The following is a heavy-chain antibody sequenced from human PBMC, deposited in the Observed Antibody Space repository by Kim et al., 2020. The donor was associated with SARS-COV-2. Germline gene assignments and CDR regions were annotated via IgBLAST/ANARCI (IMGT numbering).Heavy chain of an antibody. CDR1: GFTFSSYG. V-gene: IGHV3-30*18. Sequence: GGSLRLSCAASGFTFSSYGMHWVRQAPGKGLEWVAVISYDGSNKYYADSVKGRFTISRDNSKNTLYLQMNSLIAEDTAVYYCAKVAPKERFLEWDYWGQG. CDR2: ISYDGSNK. CDR3: AKVAPKERFLEWDY. D-gene: IGHD3-3*01. J-gene: IGHJ4*02.